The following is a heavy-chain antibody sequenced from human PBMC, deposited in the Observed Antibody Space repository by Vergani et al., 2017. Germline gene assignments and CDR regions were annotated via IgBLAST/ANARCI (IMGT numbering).Heavy chain of an antibody. Sequence: EVQLVQSGAEVKKPGESLKISCQGSGYSITNYWIAWVRQRPGKGLEWMGIIYAGDSDVRYSPSFQGQVNMSVDKSLSTAYLQWSSLKASDTATYYCAKTHNFSSLYSSYNWCDPWGQATQDADSS. J-gene: IGHJ5*02. CDR1: GYSITNYW. CDR3: AKTHNFSSLYSSYNWCDP. V-gene: IGHV5-51*03. CDR2: IYAGDSDV. D-gene: IGHD3-3*01.